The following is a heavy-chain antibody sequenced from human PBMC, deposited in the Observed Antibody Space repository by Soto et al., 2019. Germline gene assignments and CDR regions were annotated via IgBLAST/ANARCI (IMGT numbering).Heavy chain of an antibody. CDR1: CFSISSGGFY. J-gene: IGHJ4*02. Sequence: TPSLTCPVSCFSISSGGFYWGWVRPHPGEGLEWIGYIYYSGNTYYNPYLKSRVAISVDTSKNQFSLKLSSVTAADTAVYYCARAPGYYYDSSGSLYFDYWGQGTLVTVSS. V-gene: IGHV4-31*03. D-gene: IGHD3-22*01. CDR3: ARAPGYYYDSSGSLYFDY. CDR2: IYYSGNT.